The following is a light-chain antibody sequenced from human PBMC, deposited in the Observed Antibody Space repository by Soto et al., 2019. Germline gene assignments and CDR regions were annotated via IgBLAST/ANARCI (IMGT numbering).Light chain of an antibody. V-gene: IGLV2-14*03. CDR1: SSDVGGYKY. Sequence: QSALTQPASVSGSPGQSITISCTGTSSDVGGYKYVSWYQQRPGKAPKLIIYDVSNRPSGISNRFSGSKSGNTASLTISGLQADDEADYFCSSYRSTTTFGVFGTGTKLTVL. J-gene: IGLJ1*01. CDR3: SSYRSTTTFGV. CDR2: DVS.